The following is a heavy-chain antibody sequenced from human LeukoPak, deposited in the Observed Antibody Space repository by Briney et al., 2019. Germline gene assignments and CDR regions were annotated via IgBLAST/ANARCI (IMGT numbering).Heavy chain of an antibody. J-gene: IGHJ4*02. D-gene: IGHD5-18*01. V-gene: IGHV4-31*03. Sequence: SLETLSLTCTVSGGSISSGGYYWSWIRQHPGKGLEWIGYIYYSGSTYYNPSLKSRVTISVDTSKNQFSLKLSSVTAADTAVYYCARSKRGYSYGYFDYWGQGTLVTVSS. CDR3: ARSKRGYSYGYFDY. CDR2: IYYSGST. CDR1: GGSISSGGYY.